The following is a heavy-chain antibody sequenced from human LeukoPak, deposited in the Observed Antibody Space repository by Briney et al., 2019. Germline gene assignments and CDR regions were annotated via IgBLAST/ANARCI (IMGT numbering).Heavy chain of an antibody. CDR1: GFTVSSNY. CDR2: IYSGGST. D-gene: IGHD3-10*01. J-gene: IGHJ4*02. Sequence: GGSLRLSCAASGFTVSSNYMSWVRQAPGKGLEWVSVIYSGGSTYYADSVKGRFTISRDNSKNTLYLQMNSLRAEDTAVYYCAMITMVRGVICWGQGTLVTVSS. V-gene: IGHV3-66*01. CDR3: AMITMVRGVIC.